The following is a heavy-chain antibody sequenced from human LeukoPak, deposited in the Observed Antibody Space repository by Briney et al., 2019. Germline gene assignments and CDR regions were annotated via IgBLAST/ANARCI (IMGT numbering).Heavy chain of an antibody. CDR1: GGSFSGYY. V-gene: IGHV4-34*01. CDR2: INHSGST. D-gene: IGHD3-16*02. J-gene: IGHJ4*02. CDR3: ARRRLEILWGSYRYPPYYFDY. Sequence: ASETLSLTCAVYGGSFSGYYWSWIRQPPGKGLEWIGEINHSGSTNYNPSLKSRVTISVDTSKNQFSLKLSSVTAADTAVYYCARRRLEILWGSYRYPPYYFDYWGQGTLVTVSS.